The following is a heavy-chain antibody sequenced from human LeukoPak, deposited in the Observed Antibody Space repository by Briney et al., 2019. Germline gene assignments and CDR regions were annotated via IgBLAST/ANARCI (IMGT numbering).Heavy chain of an antibody. Sequence: PGGSLRLSCAASGFTVSNNYMSWIRQPAGKGLEWIGRIYTSGSTNYNPSLKSRVTMSVDTSKNQFSLKLSSVTAADTAVYYCARAPRTGYSCALWGQGTLVTVSS. CDR3: ARAPRTGYSCAL. D-gene: IGHD5-18*01. CDR1: GFTVSNNY. J-gene: IGHJ4*02. CDR2: IYTSGST. V-gene: IGHV4-4*07.